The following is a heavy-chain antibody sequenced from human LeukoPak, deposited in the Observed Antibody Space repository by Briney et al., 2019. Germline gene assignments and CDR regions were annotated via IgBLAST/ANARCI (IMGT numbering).Heavy chain of an antibody. CDR3: ARKGGAITMIASAAFDI. Sequence: ASETLSLTCAVYGGSFSGYYWSWIRQPPGKGLEWIGEINHSGSTNYNPSLKSRVTISVDTSKNQFSLKLSSVTAADTAVYYCARKGGAITMIASAAFDIWGQGTMVTVSS. D-gene: IGHD3-22*01. CDR1: GGSFSGYY. V-gene: IGHV4-34*01. J-gene: IGHJ3*02. CDR2: INHSGST.